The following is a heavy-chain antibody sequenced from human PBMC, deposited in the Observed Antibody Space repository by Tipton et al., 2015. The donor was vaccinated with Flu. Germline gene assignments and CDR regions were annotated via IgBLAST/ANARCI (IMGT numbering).Heavy chain of an antibody. D-gene: IGHD2-15*01. CDR3: ARDTFRYCSGASCLSDYDYCGMGV. CDR2: IYSSART. V-gene: IGHV4-59*01. CDR1: GGPISSFY. J-gene: IGHJ6*02. Sequence: TLSLTCTVSGGPISSFYWSWIRQPPGKGLEWIGYIYSSARTNYNSSLESRVTISVDTSKNQFSLNLSSVTAADTAVYYCARDTFRYCSGASCLSDYDYCGMGVRGPGTTVSVSS.